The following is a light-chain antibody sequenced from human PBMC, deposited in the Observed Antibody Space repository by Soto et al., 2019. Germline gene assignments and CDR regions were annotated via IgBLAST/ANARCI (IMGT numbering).Light chain of an antibody. CDR3: CSYAGSYTFYV. J-gene: IGLJ1*01. Sequence: QSALAQPRSVSGSPGQSVTISCTGTSGDVGLYDYVSWYQHHPGKAPKLMIYDVTKRPSGVPDRFSGSKSGNTASLTTSGLQAEDEADYYCCSYAGSYTFYVFGTGTKVTVL. CDR1: SGDVGLYDY. V-gene: IGLV2-11*01. CDR2: DVT.